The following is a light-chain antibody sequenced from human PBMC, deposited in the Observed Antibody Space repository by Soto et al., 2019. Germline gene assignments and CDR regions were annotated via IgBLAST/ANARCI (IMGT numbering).Light chain of an antibody. CDR1: SSDVGGYNY. Sequence: AVVTQPASVSGSPGQSITISCTGTSSDVGGYNYVSWYQQHPGKAPKLMIYDVSNRPSGVSNRFSGSKSGNTASLTISGLQAEDEADYYCSSYTSSSTYVVFGGGTKVTVL. V-gene: IGLV2-14*01. CDR3: SSYTSSSTYVV. J-gene: IGLJ2*01. CDR2: DVS.